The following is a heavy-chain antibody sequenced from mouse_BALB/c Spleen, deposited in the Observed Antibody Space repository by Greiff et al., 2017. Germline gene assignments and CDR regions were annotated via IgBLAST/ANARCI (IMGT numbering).Heavy chain of an antibody. V-gene: IGHV5-6-5*01. D-gene: IGHD1-1*02. CDR3: ARYYVYFDY. CDR2: ISSGGST. Sequence: EVQGVESGGGLVKPGGSLKLSCAASGFTFSSYAMSWVRQTPEKRLEWVASISSGGSTYYPDSVKGRFTISRDNARNILYLQMSSLRSEDTAMYYCARYYVYFDYWGQGTTLTVSS. J-gene: IGHJ2*01. CDR1: GFTFSSYA.